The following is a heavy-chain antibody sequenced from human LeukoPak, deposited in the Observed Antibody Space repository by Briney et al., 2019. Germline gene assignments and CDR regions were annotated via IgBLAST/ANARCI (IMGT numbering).Heavy chain of an antibody. CDR1: GFTFSTYG. V-gene: IGHV3-30*02. D-gene: IGHD3-9*01. CDR3: ARDRHVYYDILTGYASYFEY. CDR2: IRYDGNNK. Sequence: QPGGSLRLSCAASGFTFSTYGMHWVRQAPGKGLEWVAFIRYDGNNKFYADSVKGRFTISRDNSKNTLYLQMNSLRPEDTAVYYCARDRHVYYDILTGYASYFEYWGQGALVTVSS. J-gene: IGHJ4*02.